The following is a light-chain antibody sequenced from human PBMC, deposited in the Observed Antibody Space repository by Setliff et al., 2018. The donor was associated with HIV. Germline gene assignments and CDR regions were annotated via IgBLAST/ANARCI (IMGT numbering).Light chain of an antibody. CDR3: CSNTGSNTYV. V-gene: IGLV2-23*01. CDR1: RNDVGRYDL. J-gene: IGLJ1*01. Sequence: QSALAQPASVSRSPGQSITISCTGTRNDVGRYDLVSWYQQHPGKAPKLMIYQASRRPSGVSNRFSASKSGNTASLTISGLQAEDEADYYCCSNTGSNTYVFGTGTKVTVL. CDR2: QAS.